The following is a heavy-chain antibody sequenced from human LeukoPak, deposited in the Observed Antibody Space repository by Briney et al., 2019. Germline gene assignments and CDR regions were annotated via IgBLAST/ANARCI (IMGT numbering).Heavy chain of an antibody. Sequence: GGSLRLSCAASGFTVSSNYMSWVRQAPGKGLEWVSVIYSGGSTYYADSVKGRFTISRHNSKNTLYLQMNSLRAEDTAVYYCARAGRSYYYYGMDVWGQGTTVTVSS. V-gene: IGHV3-53*04. CDR2: IYSGGST. J-gene: IGHJ6*02. CDR1: GFTVSSNY. CDR3: ARAGRSYYYYGMDV.